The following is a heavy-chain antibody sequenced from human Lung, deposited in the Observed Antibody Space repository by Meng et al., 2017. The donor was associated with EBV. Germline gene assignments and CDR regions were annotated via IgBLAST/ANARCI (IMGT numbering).Heavy chain of an antibody. Sequence: QVQLMQSGAGVKKPGSSVKGPCKTSGGTFSNYAVSWVRQAPGQGLEWMGGIIPIRGTTKYAQKFQGRVSISVDESTSTAYMELDGLTSEDTAVYYCARDRFYGSGGDFFESVHWGQGTLVTVSS. V-gene: IGHV1-69*01. D-gene: IGHD2-15*01. CDR3: ARDRFYGSGGDFFESVH. CDR1: GGTFSNYA. CDR2: IIPIRGTT. J-gene: IGHJ4*02.